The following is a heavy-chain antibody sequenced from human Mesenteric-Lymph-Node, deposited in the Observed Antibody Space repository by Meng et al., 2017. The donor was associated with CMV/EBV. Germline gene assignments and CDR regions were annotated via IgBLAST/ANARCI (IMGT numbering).Heavy chain of an antibody. Sequence: ASVKVSCKASGYTFTSHGITWVRQAPGQGFEWMGIIHPSGGTTTYAQKFQGRVSMTRDTSTSTVYMELSSLRSEDTAVYYCARGCSGPSCYTGYYGMDVWGQGTTVTVSS. CDR3: ARGCSGPSCYTGYYGMDV. V-gene: IGHV1-46*01. CDR2: IHPSGGTT. D-gene: IGHD2-2*02. J-gene: IGHJ6*02. CDR1: GYTFTSHG.